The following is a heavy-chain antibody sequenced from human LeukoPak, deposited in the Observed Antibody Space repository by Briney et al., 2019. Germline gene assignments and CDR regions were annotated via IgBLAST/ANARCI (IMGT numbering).Heavy chain of an antibody. Sequence: GGSLRLSRAASRFTVSSDYMSWVRQAPGKGLEWVSVIYSGGSTYYADSVKGRFTISRDNSKNTLYRQMNSLRAEDTAVYYCARSVPSPYYFDYWGQGTLDTVSS. V-gene: IGHV3-53*01. CDR2: IYSGGST. CDR3: ARSVPSPYYFDY. J-gene: IGHJ4*02. CDR1: RFTVSSDY.